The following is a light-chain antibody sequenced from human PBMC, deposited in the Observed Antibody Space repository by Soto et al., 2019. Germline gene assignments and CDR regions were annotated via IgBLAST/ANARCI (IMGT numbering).Light chain of an antibody. Sequence: QSALTQPPSASGSPEQSVTISCTGTSSDVGIYNYVSWYQQHPGKAPKLMIYEVSQRPSGVPDRFSGTKSGNTASLTVSGLQAEDEADYYCSSYAGRDNYVVFGAGTKLTVL. CDR1: SSDVGIYNY. CDR2: EVS. J-gene: IGLJ2*01. V-gene: IGLV2-8*01. CDR3: SSYAGRDNYVV.